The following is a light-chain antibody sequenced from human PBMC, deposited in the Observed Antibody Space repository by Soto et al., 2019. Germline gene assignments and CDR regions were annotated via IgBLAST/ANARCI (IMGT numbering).Light chain of an antibody. CDR3: CSYAGSTNLYV. V-gene: IGLV2-23*01. CDR1: HRYFGRYNL. Sequence: HCALTHPASVSAPPGLAHHLSCCGHHRYFGRYNLVSWYQQHPGKAPKLMIYGGSERPSGVSDRFSGSKSGNTASLAISGLQPEDEADYYCCSYAGSTNLYVFGSGTKVTVL. J-gene: IGLJ1*01. CDR2: GGS.